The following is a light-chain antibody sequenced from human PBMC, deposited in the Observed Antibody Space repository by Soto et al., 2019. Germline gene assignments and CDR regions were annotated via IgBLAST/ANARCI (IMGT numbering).Light chain of an antibody. J-gene: IGKJ1*01. V-gene: IGKV3-15*01. Sequence: EKVMTQSPATLSMSPGERATLSCRASQSVNSYLAWYQQKPGQAPRLLIYGASTRATGIPARFSGSGSGTAVTLITSSLQSEDSAVYYCQQYTNWPSWTFGQGTKVEIK. CDR1: QSVNSY. CDR2: GAS. CDR3: QQYTNWPSWT.